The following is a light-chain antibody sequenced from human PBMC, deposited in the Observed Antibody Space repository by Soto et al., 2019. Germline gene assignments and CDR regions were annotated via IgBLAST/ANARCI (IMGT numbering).Light chain of an antibody. V-gene: IGKV3-20*01. CDR2: GAS. CDR3: QQYGYLVT. CDR1: QTVRNNY. Sequence: DILLTPSPGTLSLSPGERAPLSCRASQTVRNNYLAWYQQKPGRAHRLLIYGASSRATGIPDRFSGSGSGTDFTLTISRLEPEDFAMYYCQQYGYLVTFGGGTKVDIK. J-gene: IGKJ4*01.